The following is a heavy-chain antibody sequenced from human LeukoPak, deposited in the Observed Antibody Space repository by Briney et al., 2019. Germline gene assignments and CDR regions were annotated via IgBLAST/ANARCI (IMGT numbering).Heavy chain of an antibody. J-gene: IGHJ3*02. D-gene: IGHD1-26*01. CDR2: INHSGST. Sequence: SSEILSLTCAVYGGSFSGYYWSWIRQPPGKGLEWIGEINHSGSTNCNPSLKSRVTISVDTSKNQFSLKLSSVTAADTAVYYCASGGSYNAFDIWGQGTMVTVSS. CDR3: ASGGSYNAFDI. CDR1: GGSFSGYY. V-gene: IGHV4-34*01.